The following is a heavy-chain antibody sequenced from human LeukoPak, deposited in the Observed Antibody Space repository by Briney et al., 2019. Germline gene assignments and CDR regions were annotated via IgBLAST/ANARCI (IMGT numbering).Heavy chain of an antibody. CDR3: ARDRSISPTVRGGPPDDC. CDR1: GYTFTSYD. V-gene: IGHV1-69*04. D-gene: IGHD1-1*01. Sequence: GASVKVSCKASGYTFTSYDINWVRQATGQGLEWMGRIIPILGIANYAQKFQGRVTITADKSTSTAYMELSSLRSEDTAVYYCARDRSISPTVRGGPPDDCWGQGTLVTVSS. CDR2: IIPILGIA. J-gene: IGHJ4*02.